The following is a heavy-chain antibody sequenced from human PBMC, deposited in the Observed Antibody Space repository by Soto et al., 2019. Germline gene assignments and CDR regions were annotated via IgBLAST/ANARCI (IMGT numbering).Heavy chain of an antibody. J-gene: IGHJ3*02. CDR2: ISFDGTKK. CDR1: GFTFRSYA. Sequence: QVQLVESGGGVVQPGRSLRLSCAASGFTFRSYAMHWVRQAPSKGLEWVAVISFDGTKKYYADSVKGRFNLSRDNSKNTLYPQMSSPRAEDTAVYYCARVSDAFDIWGQGTMVTVSS. V-gene: IGHV3-30-3*01. CDR3: ARVSDAFDI.